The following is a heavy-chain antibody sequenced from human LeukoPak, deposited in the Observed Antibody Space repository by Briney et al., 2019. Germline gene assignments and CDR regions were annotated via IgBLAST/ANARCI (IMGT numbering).Heavy chain of an antibody. J-gene: IGHJ4*02. CDR1: GGSISSSSYY. CDR2: IYFSGDT. CDR3: ARHSGMTTVTAYLDC. V-gene: IGHV4-39*01. Sequence: PSETLSLTCTLPGGSISSSSYYWGWIRQPRGRGREWIASIYFSGDTYYNPSLKTRLTISVDTSKNQFSLKLSSMTAADTAVYYCARHSGMTTVTAYLDCWGQGTLVTVSS. D-gene: IGHD4-17*01.